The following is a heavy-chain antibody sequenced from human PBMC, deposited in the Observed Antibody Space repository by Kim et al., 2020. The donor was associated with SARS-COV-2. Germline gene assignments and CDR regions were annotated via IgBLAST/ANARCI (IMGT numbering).Heavy chain of an antibody. V-gene: IGHV4-59*01. CDR2: IYYSGST. CDR3: ARGPLAGFDY. CDR1: GGSISSYY. J-gene: IGHJ4*02. D-gene: IGHD3-10*01. Sequence: SETLSLTCTVSGGSISSYYWSWIRQPPGKGLEWIGYIYYSGSTNYNPSLKSRVTISVDTSKNQFSLKLSSVTAADTAVYYCARGPLAGFDYWGQGTLVT.